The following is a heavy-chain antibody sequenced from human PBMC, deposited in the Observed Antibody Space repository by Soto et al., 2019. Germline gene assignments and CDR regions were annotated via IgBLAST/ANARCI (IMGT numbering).Heavy chain of an antibody. D-gene: IGHD3-3*01. CDR1: GYTLTELS. CDR3: ATVPRITIFGVVIYYYYGMDV. CDR2: FDPEDGET. J-gene: IGHJ6*02. V-gene: IGHV1-24*01. Sequence: GASVKVSCKVSGYTLTELSMHWVRQAPGKGLEWMGGFDPEDGETIYAQKFQGRVTMTEDTSTDTAHMELSSLRSEDTAVYYCATVPRITIFGVVIYYYYGMDVWGQGTTVTVSS.